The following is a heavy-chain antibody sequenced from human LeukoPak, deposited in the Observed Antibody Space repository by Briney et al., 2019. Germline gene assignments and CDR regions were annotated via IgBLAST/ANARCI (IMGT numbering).Heavy chain of an antibody. CDR2: ISWNSGSI. D-gene: IGHD3-16*01. Sequence: GGSLRLSCAASGFTFDDYAMHWVRQAPGKGLEGVSGISWNSGSIDYADSVKGRFTISRDNAKISLYLQMNSLRAEDTALYHCAKTLAASLYGMDVWGQGTTVTVSS. J-gene: IGHJ6*02. CDR1: GFTFDDYA. CDR3: AKTLAASLYGMDV. V-gene: IGHV3-9*01.